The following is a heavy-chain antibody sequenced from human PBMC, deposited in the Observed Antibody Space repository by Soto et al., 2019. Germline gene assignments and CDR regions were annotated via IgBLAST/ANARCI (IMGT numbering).Heavy chain of an antibody. Sequence: ASVKVSCKASAYSFTGYYMHWVRQAPGQGLEWMGWINPNSGGTNYAQKFQGWVTMTRDTSISTAYMELSRLRSDDTAVYYCAISHYYDSSGSYYYGMDVWGQGTTVTVSS. D-gene: IGHD3-22*01. CDR3: AISHYYDSSGSYYYGMDV. J-gene: IGHJ6*02. CDR1: AYSFTGYY. V-gene: IGHV1-2*04. CDR2: INPNSGGT.